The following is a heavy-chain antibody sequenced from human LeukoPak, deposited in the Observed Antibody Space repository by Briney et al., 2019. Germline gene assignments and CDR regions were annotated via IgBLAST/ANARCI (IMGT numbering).Heavy chain of an antibody. CDR1: GGTFSSYA. J-gene: IGHJ4*02. Sequence: SVKVSCKASGGTFSSYAIGWVRQAPGQGLEWMGGIIPIFGTANYAQKFQGRVTITADESTSTAYMELSSLRSEDTAVYYCARVIVAHGIYYFDYWGQGTLVTVSS. CDR2: IIPIFGTA. V-gene: IGHV1-69*01. CDR3: ARVIVAHGIYYFDY. D-gene: IGHD5-12*01.